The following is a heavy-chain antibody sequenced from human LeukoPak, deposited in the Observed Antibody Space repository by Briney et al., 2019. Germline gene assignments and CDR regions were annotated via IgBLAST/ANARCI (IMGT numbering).Heavy chain of an antibody. Sequence: PPETLSLTCTVSGGSISSSSYYWGWIRQPPGKGLEWIGSIYYSGSTYYNPSLKSRVTISVDTSKNQFSLKLSSVTAADTAVYYCARNYYYDSSGYYRSAFDIWGQGTMVTVSS. CDR1: GGSISSSSYY. D-gene: IGHD3-22*01. V-gene: IGHV4-39*01. J-gene: IGHJ3*02. CDR3: ARNYYYDSSGYYRSAFDI. CDR2: IYYSGST.